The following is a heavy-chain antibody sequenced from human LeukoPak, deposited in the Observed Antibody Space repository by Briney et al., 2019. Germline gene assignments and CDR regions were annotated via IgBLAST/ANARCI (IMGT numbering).Heavy chain of an antibody. CDR2: VYNSGNT. Sequence: SETLSLTCAVYGGSFSGYYWSWIRQPPGKGLEWIGSVYNSGNTNYNASLRSRVTISVDTPKNQFSLEMSSVTAADTAVYYCARVVTVPTAVYYYYYLDVWGKGTTVTVSS. CDR1: GGSFSGYY. CDR3: ARVVTVPTAVYYYYYLDV. V-gene: IGHV4-59*01. J-gene: IGHJ6*03. D-gene: IGHD1-1*01.